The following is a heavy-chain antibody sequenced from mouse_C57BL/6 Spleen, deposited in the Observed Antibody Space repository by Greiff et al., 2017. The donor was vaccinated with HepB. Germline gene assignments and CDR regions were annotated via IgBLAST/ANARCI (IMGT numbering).Heavy chain of an antibody. J-gene: IGHJ1*03. D-gene: IGHD2-3*01. V-gene: IGHV14-4*01. CDR2: IDPENGDT. CDR1: GFNIKDDY. Sequence: VQLKESGAELVRPGASVKLSCTASGFNIKDDYMHWVKQRPEQGLEWIGWIDPENGDTEYASKFQGKATITADTSSNTAYLQLSSLTSEDTAVYYCTTDDYGYFDVWGTGTTVTVSS. CDR3: TTDDYGYFDV.